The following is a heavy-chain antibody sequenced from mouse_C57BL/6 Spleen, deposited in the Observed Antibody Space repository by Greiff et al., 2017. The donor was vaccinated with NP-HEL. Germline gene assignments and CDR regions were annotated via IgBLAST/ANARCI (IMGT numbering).Heavy chain of an antibody. D-gene: IGHD1-1*01. CDR1: GYAFSSYW. J-gene: IGHJ4*01. CDR3: AREGGTTVSAMDY. Sequence: QVQLKQSGAELVKPGASVKISCKASGYAFSSYWMNWVKQRPGKGLEWIGQIYPGDGDTNYNGKFKGKATLTADESSSTAYMQLSSLTSEDSAVYFCAREGGTTVSAMDYWGQGTSVTVSS. V-gene: IGHV1-80*01. CDR2: IYPGDGDT.